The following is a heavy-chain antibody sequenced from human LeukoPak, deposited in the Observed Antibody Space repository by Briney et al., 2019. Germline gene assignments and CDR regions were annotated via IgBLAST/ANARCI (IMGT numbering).Heavy chain of an antibody. CDR1: GFTFSSYA. J-gene: IGHJ4*02. CDR2: ISGSGGST. D-gene: IGHD6-19*01. CDR3: AKAMWYSSGWRGFDY. V-gene: IGHV3-23*01. Sequence: GGSLRLSCAASGFTFSSYAMSWVRQAPGKGLEWVSAISGSGGSTYYADSVKGRFTISRDNSKNTLYLQMNSLRAEDTAVYYCAKAMWYSSGWRGFDYWGQGTLVTVSS.